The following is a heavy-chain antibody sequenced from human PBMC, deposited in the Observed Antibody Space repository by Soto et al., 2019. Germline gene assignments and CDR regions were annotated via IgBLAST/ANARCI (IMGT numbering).Heavy chain of an antibody. Sequence: QVQLVESGGGVVQPGRSLRLTCAGSGFTFSSNGMHWVRQAPGKGLEWVALVSYDGSKKYYADSVKGRFTISRDNSENTLYLQMNSLRAEDTAVYYCARGVGGSMYDNSGKYESWGQGTLVTVSS. D-gene: IGHD3-22*01. CDR3: ARGVGGSMYDNSGKYES. CDR2: VSYDGSKK. V-gene: IGHV3-30*03. J-gene: IGHJ5*02. CDR1: GFTFSSNG.